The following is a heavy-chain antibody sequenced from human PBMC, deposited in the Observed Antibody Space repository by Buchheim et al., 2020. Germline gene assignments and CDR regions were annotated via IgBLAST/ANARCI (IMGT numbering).Heavy chain of an antibody. Sequence: EVQLVESGGDLVQPGGSLRLSCAASGFTVSSNYMSWVRQAPGKGLEWVSVIYSGGTIYYADSVKGRFTISRDRSKNLSYLQMSSLRPEDTAVYYCASSSGLYFAYWGQGTL. D-gene: IGHD3-22*01. CDR2: IYSGGTI. V-gene: IGHV3-66*02. CDR1: GFTVSSNY. CDR3: ASSSGLYFAY. J-gene: IGHJ4*02.